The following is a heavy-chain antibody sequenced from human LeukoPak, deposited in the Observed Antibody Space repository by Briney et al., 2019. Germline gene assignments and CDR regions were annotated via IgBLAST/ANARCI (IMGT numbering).Heavy chain of an antibody. CDR2: MNPNRGNT. J-gene: IGHJ6*03. V-gene: IGHV1-8*03. D-gene: IGHD3-22*01. CDR3: ARSGYDSSGYYRGYYYMDV. Sequence: ASVKVSCKASRYTFTSYDINWVRQATGHGLEWMGWMNPNRGNTGYAQRYQDRVTITRNASISTAYRELSSLRSEDTAVYYCARSGYDSSGYYRGYYYMDVWGKGTTVTVSS. CDR1: RYTFTSYD.